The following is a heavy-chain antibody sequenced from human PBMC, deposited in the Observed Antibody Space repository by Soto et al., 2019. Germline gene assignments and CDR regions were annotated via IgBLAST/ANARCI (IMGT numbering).Heavy chain of an antibody. CDR2: ISAYNGNT. CDR3: ARDRPIRYFDWYNTLYYYGMDV. CDR1: GYTFTSYG. Sequence: ASVKVSCKASGYTFTSYGISWVRQALGQGLEWMGWISAYNGNTNYAQKLQGRVTMTTDTSTSTAYMELRSLRSDDTAVYYCARDRPIRYFDWYNTLYYYGMDVWGQGTTVTISS. J-gene: IGHJ6*02. D-gene: IGHD3-9*01. V-gene: IGHV1-18*04.